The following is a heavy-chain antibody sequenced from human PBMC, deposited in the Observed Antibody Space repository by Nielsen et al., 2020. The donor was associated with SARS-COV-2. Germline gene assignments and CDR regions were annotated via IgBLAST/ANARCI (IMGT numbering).Heavy chain of an antibody. CDR1: GFTFSSYA. Sequence: GESLKISCAASGFTFSSYAMHWVRQAPGKGLEWVAVISYDGSNKYYADSVKGRFTISRDNSKNTLYLQMNSLRAEDTAVYYCAREGSHYYGSGSYYKDWGQGTLVTVSS. J-gene: IGHJ4*02. CDR3: AREGSHYYGSGSYYKD. D-gene: IGHD3-10*01. CDR2: ISYDGSNK. V-gene: IGHV3-30-3*01.